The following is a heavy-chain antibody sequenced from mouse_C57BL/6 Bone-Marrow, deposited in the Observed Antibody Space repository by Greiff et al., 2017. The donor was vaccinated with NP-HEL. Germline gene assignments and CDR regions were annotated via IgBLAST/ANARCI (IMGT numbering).Heavy chain of an antibody. V-gene: IGHV1-55*01. CDR2: IYPGSGRT. CDR3: ASYTVESGIIDAMDY. J-gene: IGHJ4*01. Sequence: QVHVKQSGAELVKPGASVKMSCKASGYTFTSYWITWVKQRPGQGLEWIGDIYPGSGRTNYNEKFKSKATLTVDTSSSTAYRQLSSLTSEDSAVYYCASYTVESGIIDAMDYWGQGTSVTVSS. D-gene: IGHD1-1*01. CDR1: GYTFTSYW.